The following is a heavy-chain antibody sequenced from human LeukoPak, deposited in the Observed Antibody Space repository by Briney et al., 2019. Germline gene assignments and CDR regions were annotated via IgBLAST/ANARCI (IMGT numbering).Heavy chain of an antibody. Sequence: ASVKVSCKSSGYTFTGYYMHWVRQAPGQGLEWMGWINPNSGGTNYAQKFQGRVTMTRDTSISTAYMELSRLRSDDTAVYYCARVSFRSPDPGTQYYYYGMDVWGQGTTVTVSS. V-gene: IGHV1-2*02. J-gene: IGHJ6*02. CDR1: GYTFTGYY. CDR2: INPNSGGT. CDR3: ARVSFRSPDPGTQYYYYGMDV. D-gene: IGHD1-1*01.